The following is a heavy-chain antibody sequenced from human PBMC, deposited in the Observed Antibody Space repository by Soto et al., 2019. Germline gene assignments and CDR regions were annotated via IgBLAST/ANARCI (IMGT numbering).Heavy chain of an antibody. V-gene: IGHV4-39*01. D-gene: IGHD6-13*01. CDR2: IYYSGST. CDR3: ASLIAAASN. CDR1: GGSISSSSYY. J-gene: IGHJ4*02. Sequence: SETLSLTCTVSGGSISSSSYYWGWIRQPPGKGLGWIGSIYYSGSTYYNPSLKSRVTISVDTSKNQFSLKLSSVTAADTAVYYCASLIAAASNWGQGTLVTVS.